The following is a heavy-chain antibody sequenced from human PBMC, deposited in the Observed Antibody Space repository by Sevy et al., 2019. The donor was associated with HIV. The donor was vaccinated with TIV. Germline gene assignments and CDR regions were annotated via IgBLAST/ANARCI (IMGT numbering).Heavy chain of an antibody. CDR3: AREGSSTSKYNWFDP. V-gene: IGHV1-46*03. Sequence: ASVKVSCKASGYTFTNYYMHWVRQAPGQGLEWMGIINPSGGSTSYAQKFQGRVTMTRDTSTSTVYMELSSLRSEDTAVYYCAREGSSTSKYNWFDPWGQGTLVTVSS. CDR2: INPSGGST. J-gene: IGHJ5*02. CDR1: GYTFTNYY. D-gene: IGHD6-13*01.